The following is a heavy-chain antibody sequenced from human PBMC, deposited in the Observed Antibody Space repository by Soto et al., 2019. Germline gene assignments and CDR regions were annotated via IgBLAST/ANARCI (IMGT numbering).Heavy chain of an antibody. CDR2: INHSGST. D-gene: IGHD1-1*01. Sequence: SETLSLTCAVCSGPFSGYYWSWIRQPPGKGLEWIGEINHSGSTNYNPSLKSRVTISVDKSKNQFSLKLSSVTAADTAVYYCARGGFGTGTTFDYWGQGTLVTVSS. CDR1: SGPFSGYY. V-gene: IGHV4-34*01. CDR3: ARGGFGTGTTFDY. J-gene: IGHJ4*02.